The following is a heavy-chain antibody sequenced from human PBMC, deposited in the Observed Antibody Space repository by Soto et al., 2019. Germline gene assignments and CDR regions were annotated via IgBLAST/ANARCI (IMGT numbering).Heavy chain of an antibody. J-gene: IGHJ4*02. D-gene: IGHD3-10*01. CDR2: ISAYNGNT. CDR1: GYMLIRDG. Sequence: APLKVSCKAAGYMLIRDGVSWVLHAPGQGLEWMGWISAYNGNTKYAQNLQGRVTMTTDTSTSTAYMEMRSLRSDDTAVYYCGRDLDGSGSYCTDYWGPGTLVTVSS. V-gene: IGHV1-18*01. CDR3: GRDLDGSGSYCTDY.